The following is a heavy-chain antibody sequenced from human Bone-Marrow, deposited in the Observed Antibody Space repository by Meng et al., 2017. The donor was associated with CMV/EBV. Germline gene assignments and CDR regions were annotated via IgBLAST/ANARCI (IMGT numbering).Heavy chain of an antibody. D-gene: IGHD3-22*01. J-gene: IGHJ4*02. CDR1: GFTFSGSA. CDR3: TILNYDSSGYLDY. CDR2: IRSKANSYAT. V-gene: IGHV3-73*02. Sequence: EGPPGEAGGGLGQPGGSLKLACAASGFTFSGSAMHWVRQASGKGLEWVGRIRSKANSYATAYAASVKGRFTISRDDSKNTAYLQMNSLKTEDTAVYYCTILNYDSSGYLDYWGQGTLVTVSS.